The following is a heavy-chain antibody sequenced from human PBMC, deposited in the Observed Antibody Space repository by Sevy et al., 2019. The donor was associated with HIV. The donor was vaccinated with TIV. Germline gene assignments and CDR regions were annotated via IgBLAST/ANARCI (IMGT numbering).Heavy chain of an antibody. CDR1: GLTFSSYS. D-gene: IGHD4-17*01. CDR2: ISSSSSTI. Sequence: GGSLRLSCAASGLTFSSYSMNWVRQAPGKGLEWVSYISSSSSTIYYADSVKGRFTISRDNAKNSLYLQMNSLRAEDTAVYYCARAVLSVTTAYDAFDIWGQGTMVTVSS. V-gene: IGHV3-48*01. CDR3: ARAVLSVTTAYDAFDI. J-gene: IGHJ3*02.